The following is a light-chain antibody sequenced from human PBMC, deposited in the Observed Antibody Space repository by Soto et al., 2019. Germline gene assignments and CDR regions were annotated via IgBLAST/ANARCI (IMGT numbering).Light chain of an antibody. J-gene: IGLJ2*01. CDR2: EVS. Sequence: QPVLTQPPSASGSPGQSVTISCTGTSSDVGGYEYVSWYQQHPGKAPNLMIFEVSKRSSGVPGRFSGSKSGNTASLTVSGLQAEDEADYYCSSYSGSNNYVIFGGGTKLTVL. V-gene: IGLV2-8*01. CDR3: SSYSGSNNYVI. CDR1: SSDVGGYEY.